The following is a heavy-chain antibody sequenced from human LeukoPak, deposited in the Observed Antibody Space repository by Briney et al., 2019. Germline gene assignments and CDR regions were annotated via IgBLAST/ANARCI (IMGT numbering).Heavy chain of an antibody. CDR2: IKQDGSER. J-gene: IGHJ4*02. D-gene: IGHD2/OR15-2a*01. CDR3: ARDGGHSTDFDY. V-gene: IGHV3-7*01. CDR1: GFTFSRHW. Sequence: GGSLRLSCATSGFTFSRHWMSWVRQAPGKGPEWVANIKQDGSERYYVDSVKGRFTISRDNAKNSLYLQMNSLRAEDTAVHYCARDGGHSTDFDYWGQGILVTVSS.